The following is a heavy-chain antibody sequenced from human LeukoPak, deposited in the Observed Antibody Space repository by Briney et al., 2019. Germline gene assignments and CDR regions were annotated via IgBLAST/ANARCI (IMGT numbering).Heavy chain of an antibody. J-gene: IGHJ4*02. CDR2: IYYSGST. Sequence: KPSETLSLTCTVSGGSVSSGSYYWSWIRQPPGKGLEWIGYIYYSGSTNYNPSLKSRVTISVDTSKNQFSLKLSSVTAADTAVYYCARQTVDVSTCVFDYWGQGTLVTVSS. CDR1: GGSVSSGSYY. V-gene: IGHV4-61*01. CDR3: ARQTVDVSTCVFDY. D-gene: IGHD1-14*01.